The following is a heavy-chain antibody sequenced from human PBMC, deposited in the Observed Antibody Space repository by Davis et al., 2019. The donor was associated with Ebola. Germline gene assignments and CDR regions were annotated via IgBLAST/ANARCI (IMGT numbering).Heavy chain of an antibody. Sequence: GESLKISCAASGFIFSNYWMSWVRQAPGKGPEWVAIIKVDGGEEYYVDSVKGRFTISRDNAKNSLYLQMNSLRAEDAAVYYCARSSAARGYYYYGMEGLGQRTKVNVS. CDR2: IKVDGGEE. D-gene: IGHD3-22*01. J-gene: IGHJ6*02. CDR1: GFIFSNYW. CDR3: ARSSAARGYYYYGMEG. V-gene: IGHV3-7*01.